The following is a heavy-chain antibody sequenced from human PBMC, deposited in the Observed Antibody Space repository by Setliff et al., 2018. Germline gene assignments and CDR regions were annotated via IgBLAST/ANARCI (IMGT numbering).Heavy chain of an antibody. J-gene: IGHJ6*03. Sequence: SETLSLTCTVSDDSISSRRYYWGWFRQPAGKELEWIGQIYTSWSTNYNPSLKSRVTISLDTSKNQFSLSLTSVTAEDTAVYYCARMSGFQYIDVWDKGTTVTISS. CDR2: IYTSWST. CDR1: DDSISSRRYY. CDR3: ARMSGFQYIDV. D-gene: IGHD3-3*01. V-gene: IGHV4-61*09.